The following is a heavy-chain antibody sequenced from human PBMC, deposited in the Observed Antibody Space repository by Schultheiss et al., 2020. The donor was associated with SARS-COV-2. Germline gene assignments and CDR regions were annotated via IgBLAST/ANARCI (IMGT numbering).Heavy chain of an antibody. CDR3: ARSLPAPSTTTRFPFDL. D-gene: IGHD3-3*01. CDR2: ISHDSIWR. V-gene: IGHV3-30*04. CDR1: GFTFSNYA. Sequence: GESLKISCAASGFTFSNYAMHWVRQAPGKGLEWVTAISHDSIWRHFADSVNGRFTISRDNSRDTTYLQMNSLRLEDTGVYFCARSLPAPSTTTRFPFDLWGHGTVVTVSS. J-gene: IGHJ3*01.